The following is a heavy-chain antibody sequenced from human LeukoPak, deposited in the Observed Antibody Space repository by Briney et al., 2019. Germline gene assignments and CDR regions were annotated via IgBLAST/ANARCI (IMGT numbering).Heavy chain of an antibody. D-gene: IGHD3-22*01. V-gene: IGHV3-30-3*01. CDR1: GFTFSSYP. CDR3: AREGSSGYYPY. CDR2: ISYDGSEK. J-gene: IGHJ4*02. Sequence: GGSLRLSCAASGFTFSSYPTHWVRQAPGKGLEWVVVISYDGSEKHYADPVKGRFTISRDNSKNTLYLQMNSLRAEDAAVYYCAREGSSGYYPYWGQGILVTVSS.